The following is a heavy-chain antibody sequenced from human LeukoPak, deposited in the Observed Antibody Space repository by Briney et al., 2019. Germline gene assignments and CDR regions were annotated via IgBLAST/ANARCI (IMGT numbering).Heavy chain of an antibody. Sequence: ASVKVSCKASGYTFTGHYMHWVRQAPGGGLEWMGWINPNSGGTNYAQKFQGRVTMTRDTSISTAYMELSRLRSDDTAVFYCASGYCSSTSCRRITVSALDYWGQGTLVTVSS. D-gene: IGHD2-2*01. J-gene: IGHJ4*02. CDR3: ASGYCSSTSCRRITVSALDY. V-gene: IGHV1-2*02. CDR2: INPNSGGT. CDR1: GYTFTGHY.